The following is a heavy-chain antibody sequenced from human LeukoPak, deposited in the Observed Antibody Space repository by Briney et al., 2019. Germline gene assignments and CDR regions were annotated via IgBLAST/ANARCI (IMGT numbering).Heavy chain of an antibody. J-gene: IGHJ4*02. D-gene: IGHD3-3*01. CDR3: ARLLDFWSGYRYYFDY. CDR1: GYTFTSYG. CDR2: ISAYNGNT. V-gene: IGHV1-18*01. Sequence: ASVKVSCKASGYTFTSYGISGVRQAPGQGLEWMGWISAYNGNTNYAQKLQGRVTMTTDTSTSTAYMELRSLRSDDTAVCYCARLLDFWSGYRYYFDYWGQGTLVTVSS.